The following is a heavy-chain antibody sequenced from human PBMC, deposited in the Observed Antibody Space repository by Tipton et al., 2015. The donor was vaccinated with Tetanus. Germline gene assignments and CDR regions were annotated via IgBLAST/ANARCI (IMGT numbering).Heavy chain of an antibody. CDR1: GASVTSNGYY. V-gene: IGHV4-39*01. CDR2: KYHSGSA. Sequence: LRLSCNVSGASVTSNGYYWGWIRQPPGKGPEWIGSKYHSGSAYYNPSLRSRVTISVDTPKNQFSLKLTSVIASDTAVYYCARHWARDFGGDHYYFDLWGRGTLVAVSS. D-gene: IGHD2-21*02. CDR3: ARHWARDFGGDHYYFDL. J-gene: IGHJ2*01.